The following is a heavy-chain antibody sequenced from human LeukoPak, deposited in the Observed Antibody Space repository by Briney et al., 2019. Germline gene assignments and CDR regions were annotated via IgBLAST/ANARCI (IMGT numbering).Heavy chain of an antibody. V-gene: IGHV4-39*01. D-gene: IGHD4-23*01. CDR1: GVSISTSIYY. CDR3: ARIGHGANSHLKWYFDV. CDR2: VFYSGSA. Sequence: SETLSLTCDVSGVSISTSIYYWAWLRQPPGQGLEWIGSVFYSGSAYSSPFFKRRLGIPLDTSKNQFSLQLSSVTVADTAVYSCARIGHGANSHLKWYFDVWGRGTLVTVSS. J-gene: IGHJ2*01.